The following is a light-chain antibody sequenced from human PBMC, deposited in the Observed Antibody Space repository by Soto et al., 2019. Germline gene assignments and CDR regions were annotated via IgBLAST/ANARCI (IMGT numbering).Light chain of an antibody. CDR2: GAS. V-gene: IGKV3-20*01. Sequence: EIVMTQSPATLSVSPGERATLSCRASQSVSSSSLAWYQQKPGQAPRLLIYGASSRATGIPDRFSGSGSGTDFTLTISRLEPEDFAVYYCQQYGSSPWMFGQGTKVDIK. J-gene: IGKJ1*01. CDR3: QQYGSSPWM. CDR1: QSVSSSS.